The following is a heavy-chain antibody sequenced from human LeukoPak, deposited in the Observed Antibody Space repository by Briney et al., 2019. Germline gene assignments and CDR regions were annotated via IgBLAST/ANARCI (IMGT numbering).Heavy chain of an antibody. CDR2: INAGNDDT. D-gene: IGHD3-10*02. CDR3: ARERWHRRDNCYSVYYYGLDV. Sequence: GASVKVSCKASGFTFTNYAFHWVRQASGQRLEWLGWINAGNDDTKYSQKFQGRVTITRDTSASTAYMELSSLTSDDTSVYYCARERWHRRDNCYSVYYYGLDVWGQGTTVTVSS. J-gene: IGHJ6*02. CDR1: GFTFTNYA. V-gene: IGHV1-3*01.